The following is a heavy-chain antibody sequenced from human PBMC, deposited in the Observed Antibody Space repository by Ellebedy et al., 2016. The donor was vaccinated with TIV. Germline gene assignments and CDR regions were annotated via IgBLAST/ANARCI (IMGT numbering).Heavy chain of an antibody. V-gene: IGHV4-39*01. J-gene: IGHJ4*02. CDR2: VYYIGSP. CDR3: ARTDPWQPIDD. CDR1: GDSIRSFY. Sequence: MPSETLSLTCNDSGDSIRSFYWGWVRQSPGKGLEWIGSVYYIGSPYYNPSFKSRVTLSADTSKNQFSLNLRTVTAADTAVYYCARTDPWQPIDDWGQGILVSVSS. D-gene: IGHD2-21*02.